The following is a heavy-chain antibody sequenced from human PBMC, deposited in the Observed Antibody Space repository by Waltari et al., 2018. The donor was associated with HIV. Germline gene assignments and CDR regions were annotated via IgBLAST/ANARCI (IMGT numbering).Heavy chain of an antibody. CDR1: GGSISSYT. D-gene: IGHD3-22*01. CDR3: ARALYHYDPYYGMDV. CDR2: IYYSGST. Sequence: QVQLQESGPGLVKPSETLSLTCTVSGGSISSYTWSWIRQPPGKGLEWIGYIYYSGSTNYNPSLKSRVTISVDTSKNQFSLKLSSVTAADTAVYYCARALYHYDPYYGMDVWGQGTTVTVSS. V-gene: IGHV4-59*01. J-gene: IGHJ6*02.